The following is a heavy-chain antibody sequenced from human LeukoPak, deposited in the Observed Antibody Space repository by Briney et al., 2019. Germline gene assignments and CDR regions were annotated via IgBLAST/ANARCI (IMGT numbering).Heavy chain of an antibody. Sequence: SETLSLTCTVSGGSISSSSYYWGWIRQPPGKGLEWIGNIYYSGSTYYNPSLKSRVTISVDTSKNQFSLKLSSVTAADTAVYYCASIRSSYPAGYYYYYMDVWGKGTTVTVSS. CDR3: ASIRSSYPAGYYYYYMDV. CDR1: GGSISSSSYY. D-gene: IGHD6-13*01. V-gene: IGHV4-39*07. J-gene: IGHJ6*03. CDR2: IYYSGST.